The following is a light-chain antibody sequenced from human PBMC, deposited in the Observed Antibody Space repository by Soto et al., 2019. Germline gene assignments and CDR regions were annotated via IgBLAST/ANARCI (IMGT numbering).Light chain of an antibody. CDR2: GAS. Sequence: EIVLTQSPGTLSLSPGERATLSCRASQSVSSSYLAWYQQKPGQAPRLLIYGASSRATGIPDRFSGSGSGTDFPLTISRLEPEDFAVYYCQQYDKSPQTFGQGTKVEIK. CDR3: QQYDKSPQT. V-gene: IGKV3-20*01. CDR1: QSVSSSY. J-gene: IGKJ1*01.